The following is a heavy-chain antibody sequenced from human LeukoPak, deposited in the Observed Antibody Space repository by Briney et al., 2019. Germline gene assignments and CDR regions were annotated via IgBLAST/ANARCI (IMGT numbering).Heavy chain of an antibody. Sequence: ASVKVSCKASGGTFSSYAISWVRQAPGQGLEWMGGIIPIFGTANYAQKFQGRVTITADESTSTAYMELSSLRAEDTAVYYCARDLEPRSYYYYYYGMDVWGQGTTVTVSS. CDR3: ARDLEPRSYYYYYYGMDV. CDR1: GGTFSSYA. V-gene: IGHV1-69*13. D-gene: IGHD1-14*01. CDR2: IIPIFGTA. J-gene: IGHJ6*02.